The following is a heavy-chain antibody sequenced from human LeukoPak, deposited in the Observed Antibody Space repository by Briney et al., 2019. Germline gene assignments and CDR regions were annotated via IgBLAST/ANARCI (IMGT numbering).Heavy chain of an antibody. V-gene: IGHV4-59*01. Sequence: SETLSLTCTVSGGSISSYYWGWIRQPPGKGLEWIGYIYYSGSTNYNPSLKSRVTISVDTSKNQFSLKLSSVTAEDTAVYYCARHRAYCGGDCYDFGYWGQGTLVTVSS. CDR3: ARHRAYCGGDCYDFGY. CDR1: GGSISSYY. D-gene: IGHD2-21*02. J-gene: IGHJ4*02. CDR2: IYYSGST.